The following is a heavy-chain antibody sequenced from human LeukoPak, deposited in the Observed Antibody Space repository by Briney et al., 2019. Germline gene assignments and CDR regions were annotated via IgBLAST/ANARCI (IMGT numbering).Heavy chain of an antibody. J-gene: IGHJ4*02. CDR3: ITGDYDFWSGFYSPNHYFDY. V-gene: IGHV3-15*01. CDR2: IKGKTSAGAP. CDR1: GFPLTSAW. D-gene: IGHD3-3*01. Sequence: GGSLELSCAASGFPLTSAWMSWVRQAPGKGLEWVGRIKGKTSAGAPDYVASVKGRFTISRDDSKNTLFLQMNSLKTEDTAVYYCITGDYDFWSGFYSPNHYFDYWGQGTLVTVSS.